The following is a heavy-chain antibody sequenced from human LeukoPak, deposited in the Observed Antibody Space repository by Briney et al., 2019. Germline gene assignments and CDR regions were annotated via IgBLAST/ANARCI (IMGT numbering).Heavy chain of an antibody. Sequence: GGSLRLSCAASGFTSSSYSMNWVRQDPGKGLEWVSYISSSIGNIYYADSVKGRSTISRDNAKTSLYRQMNSLRAEDTALYYCARDRGGIGYYMDVWGKGTTVTVSS. J-gene: IGHJ6*03. V-gene: IGHV3-48*04. CDR3: ARDRGGIGYYMDV. CDR2: ISSSIGNI. CDR1: GFTSSSYS. D-gene: IGHD3-16*02.